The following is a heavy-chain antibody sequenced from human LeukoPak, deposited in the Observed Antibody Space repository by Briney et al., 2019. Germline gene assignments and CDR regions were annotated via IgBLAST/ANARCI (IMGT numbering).Heavy chain of an antibody. V-gene: IGHV4-59*01. CDR1: GGSLTSYY. Sequence: PSETLSLTCTVSGGSLTSYYWSWVRQSPGKGLEWIGSIFSSGESSYNPSLKSRVTISVDTTQNQFSLRPTSVTAADVGVSFCAGGGGGSMWSGHYRLFDFWGQGTLITVSS. CDR2: IFSSGES. D-gene: IGHD3-3*01. CDR3: AGGGGGSMWSGHYRLFDF. J-gene: IGHJ4*02.